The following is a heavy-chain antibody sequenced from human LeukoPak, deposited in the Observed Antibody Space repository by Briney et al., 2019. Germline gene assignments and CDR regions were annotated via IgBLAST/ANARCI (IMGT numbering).Heavy chain of an antibody. CDR2: IYSGGNT. CDR1: GFTVSSNY. V-gene: IGHV3-53*01. J-gene: IGHJ4*02. Sequence: GGSLRLSCAASGFTVSSNYMSWVRQAPGKGLEWVSVIYSGGNTYYADSVKGRFTISRDNSKNTLYLQMNSMRAEDTAVYYCARAATPYYFDYWGQGTLVTVA. CDR3: ARAATPYYFDY.